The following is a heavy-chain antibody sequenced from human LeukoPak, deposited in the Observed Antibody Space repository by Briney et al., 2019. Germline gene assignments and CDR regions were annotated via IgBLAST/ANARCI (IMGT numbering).Heavy chain of an antibody. CDR3: VRGGFFRYSGTSGDY. CDR2: IRQDGGET. Sequence: GSLRLSCAASGFLFSNYWMQWVRQAPGKGLEWVANIRQDGGETYYVDSVKGRFTISRDNAQNSLYLQMTSLRVEDMAIYYCVRGGFFRYSGTSGDYWGQGSQVTVSS. V-gene: IGHV3-7*01. J-gene: IGHJ4*02. D-gene: IGHD1-26*01. CDR1: GFLFSNYW.